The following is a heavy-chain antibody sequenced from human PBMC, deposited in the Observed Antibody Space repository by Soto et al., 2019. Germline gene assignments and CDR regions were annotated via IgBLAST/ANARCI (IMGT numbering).Heavy chain of an antibody. CDR2: IYYSGT. CDR1: GGSISSYY. J-gene: IGHJ3*02. D-gene: IGHD3-22*01. V-gene: IGHV4-59*01. CDR3: ARTYDGSGPNSGGYGFDI. Sequence: QVQLQESGPGLVKPSETLSLTCSVSGGSISSYYWSWIRQPPGKGLEWIAHIYYSGTSYNPSLKGRVPISLDTSKNQFSLKLSTGNAADTAVYYCARTYDGSGPNSGGYGFDIWGQGTMVTVSS.